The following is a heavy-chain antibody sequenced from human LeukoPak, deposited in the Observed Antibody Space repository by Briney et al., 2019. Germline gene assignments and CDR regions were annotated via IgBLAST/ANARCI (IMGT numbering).Heavy chain of an antibody. D-gene: IGHD3-22*01. J-gene: IGHJ2*01. Sequence: GESLKISCKGSGYSFTSYWIGWVRQMPGKGLEWMWIIYPGDSDTRYSPSFQGQVTISADKSISTAYLQWSSLKASDTAMYYCARTGDSSGYSWYFDLWGRGTLVTVSS. CDR1: GYSFTSYW. V-gene: IGHV5-51*01. CDR2: IYPGDSDT. CDR3: ARTGDSSGYSWYFDL.